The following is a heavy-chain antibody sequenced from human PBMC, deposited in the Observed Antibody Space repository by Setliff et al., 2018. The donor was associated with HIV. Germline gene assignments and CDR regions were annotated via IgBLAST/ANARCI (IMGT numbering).Heavy chain of an antibody. CDR2: IKSKADGGAT. V-gene: IGHV3-15*01. Sequence: GGSLRLSCAVSGITFGNAWMSWVRQAPGKGLEWVGRIKSKADGGATDYAAPVKGRFSISRDDSKNMLYLQMNSLETEDTAVYYCTTDIPTPLAQIDYWGQGTLVTVSS. D-gene: IGHD2-21*01. CDR1: GITFGNAW. CDR3: TTDIPTPLAQIDY. J-gene: IGHJ4*02.